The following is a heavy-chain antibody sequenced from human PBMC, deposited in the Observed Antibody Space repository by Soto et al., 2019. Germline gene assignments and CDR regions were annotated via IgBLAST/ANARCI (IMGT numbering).Heavy chain of an antibody. V-gene: IGHV3-13*05. D-gene: IGHD3-22*01. CDR2: IGAGGDP. CDR1: GFTFSSSD. CDR3: AREGYDSRGHHYNWYFAL. Sequence: EVQLVEAGGGLVQPGGSLRLSCAASGFTFSSSDLHWVRQATGKGLEWVSAIGAGGDPYYADSVKGRFTISRENAKHSLYLQMNSLRAVDTAVYYCAREGYDSRGHHYNWYFALWGRGTLVTVSS. J-gene: IGHJ2*01.